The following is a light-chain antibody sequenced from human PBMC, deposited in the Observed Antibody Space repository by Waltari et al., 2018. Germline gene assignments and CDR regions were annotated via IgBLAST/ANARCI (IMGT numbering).Light chain of an antibody. CDR3: AAWDDRMNGHWV. CDR1: SSNIGDNV. CDR2: RNV. V-gene: IGLV1-44*01. J-gene: IGLJ3*02. Sequence: QSVLTQPPSASGTPGQRVTISCSGSSSNIGDNVVNWYQQLPGKAPKLLSYRNVQRPSGVPHRFSASKSGTSASLAISGLQSEDEADYYCAAWDDRMNGHWVFGGGTKVTVL.